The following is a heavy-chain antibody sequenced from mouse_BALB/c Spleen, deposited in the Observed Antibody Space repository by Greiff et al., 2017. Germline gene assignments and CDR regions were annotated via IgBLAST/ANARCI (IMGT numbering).Heavy chain of an antibody. CDR2: IDPYDSET. CDR3: ARWWITTVLPYYAMHY. V-gene: IGHV1-52*01. Sequence: QVQLQQPGAELVRPGASVKLSCKASGYTFTSYWMNWVKQRPEQGLEWIGRIDPYDSETHYNQKFKDKAILTVDKSSSTAYMQLSSLTSEDSAVYYCARWWITTVLPYYAMHYWCQGTSFTVSS. D-gene: IGHD2-4*01. J-gene: IGHJ4*01. CDR1: GYTFTSYW.